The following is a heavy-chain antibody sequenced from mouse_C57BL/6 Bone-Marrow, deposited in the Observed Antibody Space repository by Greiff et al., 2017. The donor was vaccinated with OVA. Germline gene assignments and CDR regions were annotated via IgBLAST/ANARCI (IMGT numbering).Heavy chain of an antibody. D-gene: IGHD1-1*01. CDR3: ARLYYYGSRAWFAY. Sequence: QVQLKESGAELVMPGASVKLSCKASGYTFTSYWMHWVKQRPGQGLEWIGEIDPSDSYTNYNQKFKGKSTLTVDKSSSTAYMQLSSLTSEDSAVYYCARLYYYGSRAWFAYWGQGTLVTVSA. J-gene: IGHJ3*01. CDR1: GYTFTSYW. V-gene: IGHV1-69*01. CDR2: IDPSDSYT.